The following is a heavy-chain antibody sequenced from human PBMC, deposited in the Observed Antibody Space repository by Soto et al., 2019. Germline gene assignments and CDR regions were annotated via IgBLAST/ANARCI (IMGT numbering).Heavy chain of an antibody. CDR2: INPSGGYT. CDR3: ARGGGIVVVTAPYDY. CDR1: GDTFSSYY. J-gene: IGHJ4*02. D-gene: IGHD2-21*02. Sequence: ASVKVPCKASGDTFSSYYMNWVRQAPGQGLEWLGIINPSGGYTTYAQRFLGRVTMTSDTSTSTVHMELGSLTSEDTAVYYCARGGGIVVVTAPYDYWGQGTLVTVSS. V-gene: IGHV1-46*03.